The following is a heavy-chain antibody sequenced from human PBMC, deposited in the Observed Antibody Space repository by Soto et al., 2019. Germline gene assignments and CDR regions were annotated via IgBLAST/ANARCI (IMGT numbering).Heavy chain of an antibody. V-gene: IGHV1-69*01. J-gene: IGHJ4*02. CDR3: ARGWGYDSNDYYYAY. Sequence: QVQLVQSGAEVRKPGSSVKCSCKASGGTFSRHAISWVRQAPGQGLEWMGGIIPIFGTANHAQKFQGRVTIIADESTSTVYMELSSLRSEDTAMYYCARGWGYDSNDYYYAYWGQGTLVIVSS. CDR2: IIPIFGTA. D-gene: IGHD3-22*01. CDR1: GGTFSRHA.